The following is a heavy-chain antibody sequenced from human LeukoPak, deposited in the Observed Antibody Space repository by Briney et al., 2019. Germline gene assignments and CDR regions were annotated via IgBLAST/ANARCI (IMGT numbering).Heavy chain of an antibody. V-gene: IGHV3-48*03. D-gene: IGHD3-22*01. CDR2: ITSRGSTT. CDR3: AKDPYDSSRGYFQH. CDR1: GFTLSSYE. Sequence: PGGSLRLSCAASGFTLSSYEMNWVRQAPGKGLEWVSYITSRGSTTYYADSVKGRFTISRDNSKNTLYLQMNSLRAEDTAVYYCAKDPYDSSRGYFQHWGQGTLVTVSS. J-gene: IGHJ1*01.